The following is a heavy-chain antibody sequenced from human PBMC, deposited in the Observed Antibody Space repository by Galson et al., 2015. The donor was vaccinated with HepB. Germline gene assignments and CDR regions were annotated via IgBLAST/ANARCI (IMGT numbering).Heavy chain of an antibody. V-gene: IGHV3-30*03. D-gene: IGHD2-15*01. CDR1: GFTFSSYG. Sequence: SLRLSCAASGFTFSSYGMHWVRQAPGKGLEWVALMSYDGNNKYYADSVKGRFTISRDNSKNTLYLQMNSLRAEDTALYYCARGRFCSGGTCYSFYYYYYMDVWGKGTTVTVSS. CDR2: MSYDGNNK. CDR3: ARGRFCSGGTCYSFYYYYYMDV. J-gene: IGHJ6*03.